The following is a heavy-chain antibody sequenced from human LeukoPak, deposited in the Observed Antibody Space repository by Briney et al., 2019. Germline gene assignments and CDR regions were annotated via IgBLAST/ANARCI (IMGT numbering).Heavy chain of an antibody. D-gene: IGHD3-16*01. CDR3: AREGETRDPVDY. CDR1: GGSISSSGYY. CDR2: IYYSGST. J-gene: IGHJ4*02. Sequence: SETLSLTCTVSGGSISSSGYYWGWIRQPPGKGLEWIGSIYYSGSTYYNPSLKSRVTISVDTSKNQFSLKLSSVTAADTAVYYCAREGETRDPVDYWGQGTLVTVSS. V-gene: IGHV4-39*01.